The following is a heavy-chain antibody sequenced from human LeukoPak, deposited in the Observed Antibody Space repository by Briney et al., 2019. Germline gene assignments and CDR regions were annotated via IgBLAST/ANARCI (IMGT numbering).Heavy chain of an antibody. V-gene: IGHV4-39*07. J-gene: IGHJ4*02. CDR1: GASISSDDYF. CDR3: ARTRGRVSKTDFDS. D-gene: IGHD5/OR15-5a*01. Sequence: SETLSLICTVSGASISSDDYFWGWIRQPPGKGLEWIATIYYSGNTYYNPSLSSRVTISADSPKNQFSLRLRSVTAADAAVYFCARTRGRVSKTDFDSWGQGTLVTVSS. CDR2: IYYSGNT.